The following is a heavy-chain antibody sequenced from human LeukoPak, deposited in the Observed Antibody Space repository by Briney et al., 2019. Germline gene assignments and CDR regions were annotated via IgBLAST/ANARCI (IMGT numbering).Heavy chain of an antibody. V-gene: IGHV1-69*04. CDR3: ARDQEGGHDY. CDR1: GGTFSSYA. CDR2: IIPILGIA. J-gene: IGHJ4*02. Sequence: GSSVKVSCKASGGTFSSYAISWVRQAPGQELEWMGRIIPILGIANYAQKFQGRVTITADKSTSTAYMELSSLRSEDTAVYYCARDQEGGHDYWGQGTLVTVSS. D-gene: IGHD6-25*01.